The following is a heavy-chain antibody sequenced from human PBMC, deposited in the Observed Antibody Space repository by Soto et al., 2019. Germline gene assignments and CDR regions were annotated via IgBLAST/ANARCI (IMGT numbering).Heavy chain of an antibody. CDR3: ASPSPPGPYSSGWYRGLN. Sequence: EVQLVESGGGLIQPGGSLRLSCAASGFTVSSNYMSWVRQAPGKGLEWVSVIYSGGSTYYADSVKGRFTISRDNSKNTLSPQMNRLGAEATAVYYCASPSPPGPYSSGWYRGLNWGQGTLVTVSS. CDR1: GFTVSSNY. CDR2: IYSGGST. J-gene: IGHJ4*02. V-gene: IGHV3-53*01. D-gene: IGHD6-19*01.